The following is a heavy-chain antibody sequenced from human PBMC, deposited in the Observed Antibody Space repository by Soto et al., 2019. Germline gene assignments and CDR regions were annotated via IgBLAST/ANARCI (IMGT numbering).Heavy chain of an antibody. D-gene: IGHD2-8*01. CDR3: AADRCLNGVCYLGWW. J-gene: IGHJ4*02. CDR1: GVTFSNAW. Sequence: EVQLVESGGGLVKPGGSLRLSCAASGVTFSNAWMNWVRQAPGKGLEWVGRIKSKTDGGTTDYAAPVKGRFTISRDDSKYTLYLQMNSLETEDTAVYYCAADRCLNGVCYLGWWWGQGPLVNVSS. CDR2: IKSKTDGGTT. V-gene: IGHV3-15*07.